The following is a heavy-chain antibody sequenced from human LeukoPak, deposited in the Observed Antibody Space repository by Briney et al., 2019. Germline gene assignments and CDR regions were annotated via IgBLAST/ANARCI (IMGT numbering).Heavy chain of an antibody. V-gene: IGHV4-61*02. CDR1: GGSISSGSYY. CDR3: ASDANGGFGY. CDR2: IYTSGST. D-gene: IGHD1-1*01. Sequence: SQTLSLTCTVSGGSISSGSYYWSWIRQPAGKGLEWIGRIYTSGSTNYNPSLKSRVTISVDTSKNQFSLKLSSVTAADTAVYYCASDANGGFGYWGQGTLVTVSS. J-gene: IGHJ4*02.